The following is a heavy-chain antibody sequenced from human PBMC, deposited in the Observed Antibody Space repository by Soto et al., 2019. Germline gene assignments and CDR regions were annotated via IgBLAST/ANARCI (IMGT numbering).Heavy chain of an antibody. CDR2: IYYSGNT. Sequence: PSETLSLTCTVSGGSVSSGDYYWSWIRQPPGKGLEWIGYIYYSGNTNYNPSLKSRVIISVDTSKNLFSLKLTSVTAADTAGYYCARIPVDTSMIYWLDPWGQGTLVTVSS. CDR1: GGSVSSGDYY. D-gene: IGHD5-18*01. V-gene: IGHV4-61*08. CDR3: ARIPVDTSMIYWLDP. J-gene: IGHJ5*02.